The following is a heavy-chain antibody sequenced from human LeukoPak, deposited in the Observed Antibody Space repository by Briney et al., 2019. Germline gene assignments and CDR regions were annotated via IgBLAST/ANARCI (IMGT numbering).Heavy chain of an antibody. CDR1: GVSISRYY. CDR2: IYYSGST. V-gene: IGHV4-59*01. J-gene: IGHJ4*02. D-gene: IGHD4-17*01. CDR3: ARARHGATGY. Sequence: PSETLSLTCTVSGVSISRYYWSWIRQPPGKGLEWIGYIYYSGSTNYNPSLKSRVTISVDTSKNQFSLKLSSVTAADTAVYYCARARHGATGYWGQGTLVTVSS.